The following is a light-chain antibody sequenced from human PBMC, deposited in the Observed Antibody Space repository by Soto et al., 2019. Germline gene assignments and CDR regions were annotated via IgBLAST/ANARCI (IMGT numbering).Light chain of an antibody. CDR1: QNVANC. Sequence: EFVLSQSTSTLSLFLGARAHLSYRASQNVANCLDWYQQKPGQAPRLLIYESSSRATGIAARFSGSGSGTDFTLTISSLEPDDFAVYYCQQHNSYPQTFGQGTKVDIK. CDR2: ESS. J-gene: IGKJ1*01. CDR3: QQHNSYPQT. V-gene: IGKV3-11*01.